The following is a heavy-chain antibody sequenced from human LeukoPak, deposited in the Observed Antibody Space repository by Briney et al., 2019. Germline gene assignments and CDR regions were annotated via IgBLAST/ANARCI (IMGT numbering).Heavy chain of an antibody. V-gene: IGHV4-59*02. CDR1: GASVATSC. CDR2: ISYSGGT. J-gene: IGHJ4*02. Sequence: SETLSLAYPVSGASVATSCWNWIRQPPGKGLEWIGYISYSGGTNYNSSLKSRLTISLDTSKNRFSLILNSVNTADTAVYYCARGYINSGYYFDSWGQGALVTVSS. CDR3: ARGYINSGYYFDS. D-gene: IGHD6-6*01.